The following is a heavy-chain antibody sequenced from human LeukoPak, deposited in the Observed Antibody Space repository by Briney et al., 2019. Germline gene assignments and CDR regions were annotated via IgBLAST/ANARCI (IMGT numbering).Heavy chain of an antibody. D-gene: IGHD2-15*01. CDR3: ARGICSGGSCSYYYYYYMDV. V-gene: IGHV4-34*01. Sequence: SETLSLTCAVYGGSFSGYYWSRIRQPPGKGLEWIGEINHSGSTNYNPSLKSRVTISVDTSKNQFSLKLSSVTAADTAVYYCARGICSGGSCSYYYYYYMDVWGKGTTVTVSS. CDR1: GGSFSGYY. J-gene: IGHJ6*03. CDR2: INHSGST.